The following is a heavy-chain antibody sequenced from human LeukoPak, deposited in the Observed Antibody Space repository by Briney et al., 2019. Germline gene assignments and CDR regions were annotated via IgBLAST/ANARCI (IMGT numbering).Heavy chain of an antibody. J-gene: IGHJ6*03. CDR3: AKAEEVTILHLYYYYMDV. Sequence: PGGSLRLSCAASGFTFSSYAMSWVRQAPGKGLEWVSAISGSGGSTYYADSVKGRFTISRDNSKNTLYLQMNSLRAEDTAVYYCAKAEEVTILHLYYYYMDVWGKGTTVTVSS. D-gene: IGHD3-9*01. CDR1: GFTFSSYA. V-gene: IGHV3-23*01. CDR2: ISGSGGST.